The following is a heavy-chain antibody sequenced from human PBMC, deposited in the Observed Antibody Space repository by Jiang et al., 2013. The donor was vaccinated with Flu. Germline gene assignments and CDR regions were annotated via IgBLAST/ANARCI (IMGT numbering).Heavy chain of an antibody. V-gene: IGHV6-1*01. CDR2: TYYRSKWYT. CDR1: SVSSNSAG. J-gene: IGHJ4*02. Sequence: SVSSNSAGWNWIRQSPSRGLEWLGRTYYRSKWYTDYAVSVKSRITINPDTSKNQLSLQLNSVTPEDTAVYYCTRALMTSGLYSHWGQGTLVTVSS. CDR3: TRALMTSGLYSH. D-gene: IGHD6-19*01.